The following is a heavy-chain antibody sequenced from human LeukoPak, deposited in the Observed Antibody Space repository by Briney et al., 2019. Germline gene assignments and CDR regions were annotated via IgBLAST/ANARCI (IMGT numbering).Heavy chain of an antibody. CDR2: INPNSGGT. CDR3: ARHGYSYGLSFDY. Sequence: ASVKVSCKASGYTFTGYYMHWVRQAPGQGLEWMGWINPNSGGTNYAQKFQGRVTMTRDTSTSTAYMELSSLRSEDTAVYYCARHGYSYGLSFDYWGQGTLVTVSS. V-gene: IGHV1-2*02. CDR1: GYTFTGYY. D-gene: IGHD5-18*01. J-gene: IGHJ4*02.